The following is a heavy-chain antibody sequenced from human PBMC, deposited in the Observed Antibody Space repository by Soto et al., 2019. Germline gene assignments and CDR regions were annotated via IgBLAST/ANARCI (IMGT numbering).Heavy chain of an antibody. V-gene: IGHV1-3*01. CDR1: GYTFTSYA. J-gene: IGHJ4*01. D-gene: IGHD5-12*01. CDR3: APPIVAVY. CDR2: INAGNGNT. Sequence: GASVKVSCKASGYTFTSYAIHWVRQAPGQRLEWMGWINAGNGNTKYSQKFQGRVIITRDTSAGTAYMELRSLRSEDTAVYYCAPPIVAVYWGHGTLVTVSS.